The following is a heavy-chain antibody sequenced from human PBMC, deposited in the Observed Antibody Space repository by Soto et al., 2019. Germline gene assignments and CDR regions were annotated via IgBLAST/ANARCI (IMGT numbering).Heavy chain of an antibody. Sequence: EVQLLESGGGLLKPGESLRLSCAASGFTFTNYDMSWVSQAPGKGLEWVSGVTVRGDKSFYGDAVRGRFTTSRDNFRKTVDLQMNTLRAEDKAFYYCALRLGSYGAGGPLPAGLYYCGQGVVVSVSS. CDR1: GFTFTNYD. V-gene: IGHV3-23*01. CDR3: ALRLGSYGAGGPLPAGLYY. J-gene: IGHJ4*02. CDR2: VTVRGDKS. D-gene: IGHD3-10*01.